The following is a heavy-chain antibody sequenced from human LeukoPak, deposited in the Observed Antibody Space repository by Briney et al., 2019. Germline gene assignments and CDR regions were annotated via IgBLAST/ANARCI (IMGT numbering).Heavy chain of an antibody. V-gene: IGHV4-4*07. CDR1: GVSISSYY. CDR2: IYTSGTT. J-gene: IGHJ4*02. CDR3: ARMYGAYVSFDY. Sequence: PSETLSLTCTVSGVSISSYYWSWIRQPAGKGLEWIGRIYTSGTTNYNPSLKSRVTMSVDTSKNQFSLKLSSVTAADTALYSCARMYGAYVSFDYWGQGTLVTVSS. D-gene: IGHD4/OR15-4a*01.